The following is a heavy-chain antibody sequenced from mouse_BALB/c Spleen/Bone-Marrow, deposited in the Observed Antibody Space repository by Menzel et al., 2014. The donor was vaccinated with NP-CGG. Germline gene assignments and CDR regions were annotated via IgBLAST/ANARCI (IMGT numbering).Heavy chain of an antibody. Sequence: VQLKQSGAELVKPGASVKLSCTGSGFNIKDTYMHWVKQRPEQGLEWIGRIDPANGNTKYDPKFQGKATITAGTSSNTAYLQLSSLSSEDTAVYYCARYGNYCYAMDYWGQGTSVTVSS. CDR1: GFNIKDTY. D-gene: IGHD2-1*01. J-gene: IGHJ4*01. CDR2: IDPANGNT. V-gene: IGHV14-3*02. CDR3: ARYGNYCYAMDY.